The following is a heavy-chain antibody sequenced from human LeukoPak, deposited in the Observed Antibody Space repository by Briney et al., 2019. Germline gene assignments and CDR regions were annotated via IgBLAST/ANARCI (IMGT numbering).Heavy chain of an antibody. CDR2: ITGDTGDP. CDR1: GYSFTDYA. J-gene: IGHJ3*02. Sequence: ASVKVSCKASGYSFTDYAINWVRQAPGQGLEWMGWITGDTGDPTYARGFTGRFVFSLDTSVTTAYLQINNLKADDTAVYYCARPGCSYGYGCAFDIWGQGTMVTVSS. V-gene: IGHV7-4-1*02. CDR3: ARPGCSYGYGCAFDI. D-gene: IGHD5-18*01.